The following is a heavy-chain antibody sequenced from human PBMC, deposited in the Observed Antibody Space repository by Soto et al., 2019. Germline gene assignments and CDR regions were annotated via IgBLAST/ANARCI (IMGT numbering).Heavy chain of an antibody. D-gene: IGHD3-22*01. CDR2: IYYSGST. CDR1: GGSISSGGYY. V-gene: IGHV4-31*01. Sequence: QVQLQESGPGLVKPSQTLSLTCTVSGGSISSGGYYWSWIRQHPGKGLEWNGYIYYSGSTYYNPSLKSLVTISVDTSKNQSSLKLSSVSAADTAVYYCAREYSSAFDYWGQGTLVTVSS. J-gene: IGHJ4*02. CDR3: AREYSSAFDY.